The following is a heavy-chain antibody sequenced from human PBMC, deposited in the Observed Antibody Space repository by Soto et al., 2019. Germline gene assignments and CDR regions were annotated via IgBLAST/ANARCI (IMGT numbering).Heavy chain of an antibody. D-gene: IGHD3-22*01. CDR3: ARAYYYDSSGFSPGGY. Sequence: LRLSCSASGFTFSTYWMSWVRQAPGKGLEWVANIKQDGSEKYYVDSVRGRFTISRDTAKNSLYLQMNSLRAEDTAVYYCARAYYYDSSGFSPGGYWGQGTLVTVSS. CDR2: IKQDGSEK. J-gene: IGHJ4*02. CDR1: GFTFSTYW. V-gene: IGHV3-7*01.